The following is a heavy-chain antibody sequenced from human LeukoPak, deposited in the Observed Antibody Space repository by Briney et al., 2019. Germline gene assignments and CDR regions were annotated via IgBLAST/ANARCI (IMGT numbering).Heavy chain of an antibody. V-gene: IGHV3-15*01. D-gene: IGHD3-10*01. Sequence: GGSLRLSCAASGFTFSSYSMNWVRQAPGKGLEWVGRIKSKTDGGTTDYAAPVKGRFTISRDDSKNTLYLQMNSLKIEDTAVHYCTIDRTYGSGSSYGMDVWGQGTTVTVS. CDR3: TIDRTYGSGSSYGMDV. CDR1: GFTFSSYS. CDR2: IKSKTDGGTT. J-gene: IGHJ6*02.